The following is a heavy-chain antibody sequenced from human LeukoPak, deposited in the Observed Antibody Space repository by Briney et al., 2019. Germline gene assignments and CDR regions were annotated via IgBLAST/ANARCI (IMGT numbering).Heavy chain of an antibody. Sequence: PSETLSLTCIVSGGSISSSYWSWIRQPAGKGLEWIGRVYTSGSTNYNYNPSLKSRLTMSVDTSKNQFSLKLGSVTAADTAVYYCARDPNSALWGQGTLVTVSS. J-gene: IGHJ4*02. V-gene: IGHV4-4*07. D-gene: IGHD2-21*01. CDR1: GGSISSSY. CDR2: VYTSGST. CDR3: ARDPNSAL.